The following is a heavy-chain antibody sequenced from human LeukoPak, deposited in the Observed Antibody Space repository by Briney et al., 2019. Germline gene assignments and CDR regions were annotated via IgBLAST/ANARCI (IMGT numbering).Heavy chain of an antibody. J-gene: IGHJ4*02. V-gene: IGHV4-4*02. CDR3: ARSPTKRVPEDY. D-gene: IGHD2-2*01. Sequence: GSLRLSCAASGFSFSTYDMNWVRQPPGKGLEWIGQIFHSGSTSYSPSLKSRVTISMDKSKNQISLRLTSVTAADTAVYYCARSPTKRVPEDYWGQGTLVTVSS. CDR1: GFSFSTYDM. CDR2: IFHSGST.